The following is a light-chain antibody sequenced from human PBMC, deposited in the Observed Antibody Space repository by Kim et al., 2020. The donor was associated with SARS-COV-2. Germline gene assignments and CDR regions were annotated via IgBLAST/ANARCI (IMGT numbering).Light chain of an antibody. J-gene: IGLJ3*02. CDR3: LLFYGGGLRV. CDR2: STN. Sequence: TGTLHCASSTGAVTSGYYPSWFQQKPGQAPRALIYSTNSKHSWTPARFSGSLLGGKAALTLSGVQPEDEADYYCLLFYGGGLRVFGGGTQLTVL. V-gene: IGLV7-43*01. CDR1: TGAVTSGYY.